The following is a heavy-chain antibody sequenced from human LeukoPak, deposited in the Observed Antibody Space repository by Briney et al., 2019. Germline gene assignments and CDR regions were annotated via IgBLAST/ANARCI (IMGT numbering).Heavy chain of an antibody. CDR1: GFTFSSYG. Sequence: GGSLRLSCAASGFTFSSYGMHWVRQAPGKGLEWVAFIRYDGSNKYYADSVKGRFTISRDNSKNTLYLQMNSLRAEDTAVYYCAKRRIYSGYDSRLLSGPDYWGQGTLVTVSS. J-gene: IGHJ4*02. CDR3: AKRRIYSGYDSRLLSGPDY. V-gene: IGHV3-30*02. D-gene: IGHD5-12*01. CDR2: IRYDGSNK.